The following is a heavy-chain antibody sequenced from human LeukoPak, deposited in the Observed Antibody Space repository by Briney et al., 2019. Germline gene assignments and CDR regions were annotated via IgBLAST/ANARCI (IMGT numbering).Heavy chain of an antibody. CDR3: ARVKKGDYMDV. Sequence: NTSETLSLTCAVYGGSFSGYYWSWIRQPPGKGLEWIGEINHSGSTNYNPSLKSRVTISVDTSKNQLSLKLNSVIAADTAVYYCARVKKGDYMDVWGKGTTVTVSS. CDR1: GGSFSGYY. CDR2: INHSGST. J-gene: IGHJ6*03. D-gene: IGHD3-16*01. V-gene: IGHV4-34*01.